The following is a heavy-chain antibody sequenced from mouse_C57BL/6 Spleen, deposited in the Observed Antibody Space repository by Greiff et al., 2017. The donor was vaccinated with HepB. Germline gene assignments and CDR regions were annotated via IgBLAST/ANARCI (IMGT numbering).Heavy chain of an antibody. V-gene: IGHV5-6*01. CDR2: ISSGGSYT. J-gene: IGHJ2*01. CDR1: GFTFSSYG. CDR3: ARQGFDY. Sequence: EVMLVESGGDLVKPGGSLKLSCAASGFTFSSYGMSWVRQTPDKRLEWVATISSGGSYTYYPDSVKGRFTISRDNANNTLYLQMSSLKSEDTAMYYCARQGFDYWGQGTTLTVSS.